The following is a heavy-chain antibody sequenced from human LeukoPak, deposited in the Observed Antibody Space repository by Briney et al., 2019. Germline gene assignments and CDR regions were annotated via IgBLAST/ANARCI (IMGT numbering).Heavy chain of an antibody. J-gene: IGHJ4*02. CDR2: IYYSGST. CDR1: GGSIINYY. D-gene: IGHD3-16*02. Sequence: PSETLSLTCTVSGGSIINYYWNWIRQSPGKGLEWIGYIYYSGSTNYNPSLKSRVTISIDTSKNQFSLKLSSVTAADTAVYYCARRYDYVWGSYRHYYFDYWGQGTLVTVSS. CDR3: ARRYDYVWGSYRHYYFDY. V-gene: IGHV4-59*01.